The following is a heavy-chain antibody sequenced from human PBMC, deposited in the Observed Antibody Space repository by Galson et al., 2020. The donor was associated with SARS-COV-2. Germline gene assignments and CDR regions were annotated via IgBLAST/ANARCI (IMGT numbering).Heavy chain of an antibody. CDR1: GGSISSGGYY. Sequence: ETSETLSLTCTVSGGSISSGGYYWNWIRQHPGKGLEWVGYIYYSGSTYYTFYNPSLKSRVTISMDTSKNQFSLDLSSVTAADTAVYYCVRDVVRGFNPREAFFDSWCQGTLVTVSS. V-gene: IGHV4-31*03. J-gene: IGHJ4*02. D-gene: IGHD3-10*01. CDR3: VRDVVRGFNPREAFFDS. CDR2: IYYSGST.